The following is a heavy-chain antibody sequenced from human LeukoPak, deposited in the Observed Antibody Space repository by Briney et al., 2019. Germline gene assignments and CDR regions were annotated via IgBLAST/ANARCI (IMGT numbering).Heavy chain of an antibody. CDR2: IYYSGST. CDR3: ARDSLHYYFDY. V-gene: IGHV4-31*03. J-gene: IGHJ4*02. CDR1: GGSISSGGYY. Sequence: PSETLSLTCTVSGGSISSGGYYWSWIRQHPGKGLEWIGYIYYSGSTYYNPSPKSRVTISVDTSKNQFSLKLSSVTAADTAVYYCARDSLHYYFDYWGQGTLVTVSS.